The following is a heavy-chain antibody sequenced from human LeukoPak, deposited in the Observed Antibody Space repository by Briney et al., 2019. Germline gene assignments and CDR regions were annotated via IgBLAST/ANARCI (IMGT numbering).Heavy chain of an antibody. J-gene: IGHJ4*02. CDR1: GGSLSSTSYY. CDR3: ARLTFYYDGSGYYFDY. Sequence: KPSETLSLTCTVPGGSLSSTSYYWAWIRQPPGKGLEWIGSISHTGSTYYNPSLKSRVTISVDTSKNQFSLRLSSVTAADTAVHYCARLTFYYDGSGYYFDYWDREPWSPSPQ. CDR2: ISHTGST. D-gene: IGHD3-22*01. V-gene: IGHV4-39*01.